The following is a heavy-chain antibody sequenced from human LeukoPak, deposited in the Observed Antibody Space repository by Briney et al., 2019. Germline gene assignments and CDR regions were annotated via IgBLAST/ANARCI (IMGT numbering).Heavy chain of an antibody. CDR1: GYSFSTFD. CDR2: MNPNSGNT. CDR3: ARGGILVQGVTILYGMDV. V-gene: IGHV1-8*01. Sequence: ASLKVSCKTSGYSFSTFDINWVRQATGQGLEWMGWMNPNSGNTNYEQKFQGRLTMTRDTSISTAYMELSSLRSEDTAVYYCARGGILVQGVTILYGMDVWGQVTTVTVSS. J-gene: IGHJ6*02. D-gene: IGHD3-10*01.